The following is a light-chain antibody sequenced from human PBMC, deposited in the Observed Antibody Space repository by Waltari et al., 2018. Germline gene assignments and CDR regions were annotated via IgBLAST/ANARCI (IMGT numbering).Light chain of an antibody. CDR2: MAS. CDR1: QSVGTW. J-gene: IGKJ2*01. V-gene: IGKV1-5*03. Sequence: DIQRPQSPSTLAASVGDRGTISGRASQSVGTWLAWYQQKPGKAPKLLIYMASSLESGVPSRFSGSGSGTEFTLTISSLQPDDFATYSCQQYSSFSTFGQGTKV. CDR3: QQYSSFST.